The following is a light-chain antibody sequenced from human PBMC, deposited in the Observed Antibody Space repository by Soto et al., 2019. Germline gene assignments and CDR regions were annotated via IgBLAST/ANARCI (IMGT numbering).Light chain of an antibody. J-gene: IGKJ5*01. Sequence: EIVFTQSPATVSVSPGERATLSYRASQSVSSNLAWYQQKPGQAPRLLIYGVSSRATGIPDRFSGSGSGTDFTLTISRLEPEDFAVYHCQQYGSSPLITFGQGTRLEIK. CDR1: QSVSSN. CDR2: GVS. CDR3: QQYGSSPLIT. V-gene: IGKV3-20*01.